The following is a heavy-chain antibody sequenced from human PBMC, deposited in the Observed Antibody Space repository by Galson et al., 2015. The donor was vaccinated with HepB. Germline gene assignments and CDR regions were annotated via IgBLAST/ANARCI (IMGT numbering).Heavy chain of an antibody. CDR1: GFTFSSYD. CDR2: ISSSGGST. D-gene: IGHD4-11*01. V-gene: IGHV3-23*01. Sequence: SLRLSCAASGFTFSSYDMSWVRQAPGKGLEWVSAISSSGGSTYYADSVKGRFTISRDSSKNTLYLQMNSLRAEDTAVYYCAKVVTTAIYFDYWGQGTLVTVSS. CDR3: AKVVTTAIYFDY. J-gene: IGHJ4*02.